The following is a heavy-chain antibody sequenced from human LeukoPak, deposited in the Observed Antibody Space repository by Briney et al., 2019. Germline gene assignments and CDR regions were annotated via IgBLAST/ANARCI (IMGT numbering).Heavy chain of an antibody. V-gene: IGHV1-2*02. CDR3: ARIPSYYYDSSGYPYYFDY. D-gene: IGHD3-22*01. Sequence: ASVKVSCKAAGYTFTVNYMHWVRQAPGQGLEWMGLINLNSGGTNYAQKFQGRVTMTRDRSISTAYMELSRLRSDDTAVYYCARIPSYYYDSSGYPYYFDYWGQGTLVTVSS. CDR1: GYTFTVNY. CDR2: INLNSGGT. J-gene: IGHJ4*02.